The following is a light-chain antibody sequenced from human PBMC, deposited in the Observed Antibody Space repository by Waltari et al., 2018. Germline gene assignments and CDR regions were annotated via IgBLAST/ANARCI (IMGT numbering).Light chain of an antibody. Sequence: QLVLPQSPSASASLGASVKPTCTPSSGHSSHVIAWHQQQSEKGPRYILKVNSDGSHSKGDDIPDRFSGSCSGAERYLTISSVQSEDEADYYCQTGGHGTWVFGGGTKLTVL. CDR2: VNSDGSH. CDR1: SGHSSHV. J-gene: IGLJ3*02. CDR3: QTGGHGTWV. V-gene: IGLV4-69*01.